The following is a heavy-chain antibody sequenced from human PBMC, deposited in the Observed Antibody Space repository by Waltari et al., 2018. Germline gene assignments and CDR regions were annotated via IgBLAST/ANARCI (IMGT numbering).Heavy chain of an antibody. V-gene: IGHV3-7*01. CDR1: GFTFSSYW. CDR2: INYDGSQT. D-gene: IGHD2-2*01. CDR3: AKSRGFEY. J-gene: IGHJ4*02. Sequence: EVQLVESGGGLVQPGGSLRLSCGASGFTFSSYWMSWVRQTPGKELQWVANINYDGSQTYYVDSVKGRFTISRDNAKNSVFLQMNSLRVEDTAVYYCAKSRGFEYWGQGALITVSS.